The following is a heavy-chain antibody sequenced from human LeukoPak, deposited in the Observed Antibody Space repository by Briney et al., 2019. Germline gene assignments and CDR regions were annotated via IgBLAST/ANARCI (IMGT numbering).Heavy chain of an antibody. V-gene: IGHV1-18*01. D-gene: IGHD3-22*01. CDR1: GYTFTRYG. CDR3: ARAPPISYYYDSSGYYAGN. Sequence: ASVKVSCKASGYTFTRYGISWVRQAPGQGLEWMGWISAYNGNTNYAQKLQGRVTMTTDTSTSTAYMELRSLRSDDTAVYYCARAPPISYYYDSSGYYAGNWGQGTLVTVSS. J-gene: IGHJ4*02. CDR2: ISAYNGNT.